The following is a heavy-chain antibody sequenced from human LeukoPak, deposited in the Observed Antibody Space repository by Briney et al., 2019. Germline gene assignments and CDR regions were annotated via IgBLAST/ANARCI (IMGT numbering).Heavy chain of an antibody. CDR3: ATRTVMTTVPHCWFDP. CDR1: CGSFSGYY. J-gene: IGHJ5*02. CDR2: INHSGST. V-gene: IGHV4-34*01. D-gene: IGHD4-17*01. Sequence: SETLSLTCAVYCGSFSGYYWSWIRQPPGKGLAWIGEINHSGSTNYNPSLKSRVTISVDTSKNQFSLKLSSVTAADTAVYYCATRTVMTTVPHCWFDPWGQGTLVTVSS.